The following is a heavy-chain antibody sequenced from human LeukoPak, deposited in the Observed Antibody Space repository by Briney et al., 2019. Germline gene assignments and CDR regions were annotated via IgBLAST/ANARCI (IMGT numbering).Heavy chain of an antibody. J-gene: IGHJ3*02. CDR1: GYTFTAYY. D-gene: IGHD1-26*01. V-gene: IGHV1-2*02. CDR2: ISPNSGDT. Sequence: WASVKVSCKASGYTFTAYYIHWVRQAPGQGLEWMGWISPNSGDTDYAQNFQGRVTTTRDTSISTAYMQLSRLRSDDTAVYYCAKVKWELLSDAFDIWGQGTMVTVS. CDR3: AKVKWELLSDAFDI.